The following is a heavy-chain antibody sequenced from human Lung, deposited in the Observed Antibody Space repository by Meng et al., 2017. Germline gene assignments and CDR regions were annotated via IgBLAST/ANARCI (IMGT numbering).Heavy chain of an antibody. J-gene: IGHJ4*02. V-gene: IGHV1-2*06. D-gene: IGHD6-13*01. CDR1: GYTFPDYW. CDR3: ARDEDISAAGKLFGDY. CDR2: INPKSGDT. Sequence: QERVGQSGAEVKKPGASVKVSCKASGYTFPDYWLHWVRRAPGQGLEWMGRINPKSGDTHYAQRFQGRVTMTGDTSISTAYMELSGLRSDDTAMYYCARDEDISAAGKLFGDYWGQGTLVTVSS.